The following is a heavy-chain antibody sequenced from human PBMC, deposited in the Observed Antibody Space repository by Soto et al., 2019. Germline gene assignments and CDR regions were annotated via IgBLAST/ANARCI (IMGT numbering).Heavy chain of an antibody. CDR2: IYHSGST. J-gene: IGHJ5*02. CDR3: ARARQYYDCELDP. V-gene: IGHV4-30-2*05. CDR1: GGSISSGGCS. D-gene: IGHD3-16*01. Sequence: ILSLTCAVSGGSISSGGCSWGWIRQPPGKGLEWIGYIYHSGSTYYNPSLKSRLSISLDTSENQFSLKLTSVTAADTAIYYCARARQYYDCELDPWGQGTLVTVSS.